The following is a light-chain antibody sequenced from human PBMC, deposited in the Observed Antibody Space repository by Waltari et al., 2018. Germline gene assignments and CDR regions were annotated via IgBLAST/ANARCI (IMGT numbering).Light chain of an antibody. Sequence: EIVLTQSPGTLSLSPGERATLSCRASQTLSGSWLTWYQQKPGQAPRHVIYGASIRDMAIPDMFSGSGSGTDFTLTISTLEPEDFAVYYCQQYDGSSVTFGGGTKVEIK. CDR2: GAS. CDR1: QTLSGSW. J-gene: IGKJ4*01. CDR3: QQYDGSSVT. V-gene: IGKV3-20*01.